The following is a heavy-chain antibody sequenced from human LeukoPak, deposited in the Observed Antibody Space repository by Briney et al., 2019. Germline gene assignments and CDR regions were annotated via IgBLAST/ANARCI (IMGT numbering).Heavy chain of an antibody. J-gene: IGHJ5*02. CDR3: ARFKRHGLYSSSGTNWFDP. CDR1: GGSISSSNYY. V-gene: IGHV4-39*07. Sequence: PSETLPLTCTVSGGSISSSNYYWGWIRQPPGKGLEWIGSIYYSGSTYYNPSLKSRVTISVDTSKNLFSLELSSVAAADTAVYYCARFKRHGLYSSSGTNWFDPWGQGTLVTVSS. D-gene: IGHD6-13*01. CDR2: IYYSGST.